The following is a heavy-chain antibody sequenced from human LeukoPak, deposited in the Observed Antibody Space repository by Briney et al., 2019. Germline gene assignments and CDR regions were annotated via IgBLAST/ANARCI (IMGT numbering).Heavy chain of an antibody. CDR3: AKTRYNWKSPDAFDV. D-gene: IGHD1-1*01. J-gene: IGHJ3*01. Sequence: PGGSLRLSCAASGYSFANFAMSWVRQAPGKGLEWVSGIGGSGDSRFYADSVAGRFAISSDISKNTVYLQMMSLTAEDTAIYYCAKTRYNWKSPDAFDVWGQGTTVTVSA. CDR1: GYSFANFA. CDR2: IGGSGDSR. V-gene: IGHV3-23*01.